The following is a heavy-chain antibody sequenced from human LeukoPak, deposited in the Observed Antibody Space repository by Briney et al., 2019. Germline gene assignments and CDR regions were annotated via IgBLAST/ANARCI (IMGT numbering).Heavy chain of an antibody. V-gene: IGHV4-38-2*02. CDR2: IYYSGST. CDR3: ATFHRYSGSYGP. J-gene: IGHJ5*02. CDR1: GYSISSGYY. D-gene: IGHD1-26*01. Sequence: SETLSLTCTVSGYSISSGYYWSWIRQPPGKGLEWIGYIYYSGSTNYNPSLKSRVTISVDTSKNQFSLKLSSVTAADTAVYYCATFHRYSGSYGPWGQGTLVTVSS.